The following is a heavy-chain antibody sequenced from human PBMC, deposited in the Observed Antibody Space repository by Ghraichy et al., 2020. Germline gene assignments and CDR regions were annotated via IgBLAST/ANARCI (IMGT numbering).Heavy chain of an antibody. D-gene: IGHD6-19*01. J-gene: IGHJ6*02. V-gene: IGHV4-34*01. CDR3: AKWTHALDGGWGVDYYGMDG. CDR1: GGSFSDNY. Sequence: SETLSLTCAVYGGSFSDNYWTWVRQTPGKGLEWIGKINHGGSTKYNPSLKGRVIISVDTSKNQFSLKVNSVTAADTAVYFCAKWTHALDGGWGVDYYGMDGWGQGSSDTVAS. CDR2: INHGGST.